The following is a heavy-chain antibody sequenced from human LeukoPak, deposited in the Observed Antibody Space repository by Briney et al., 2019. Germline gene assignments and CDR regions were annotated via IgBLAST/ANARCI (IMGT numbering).Heavy chain of an antibody. V-gene: IGHV1-8*01. CDR1: GYTFTSYD. CDR3: ATDPVGYCNANGCYSVDY. J-gene: IGHJ4*02. CDR2: MSPDSGYT. Sequence: ASVKVSCKASGYTFTSYDINWVRQATGQGLEWMGWMSPDSGYTGYAQTFQGRVTLTRNTSVSTAFMELSGLRSEDTAVYYCATDPVGYCNANGCYSVDYWGQGTLVTVSS. D-gene: IGHD2-15*01.